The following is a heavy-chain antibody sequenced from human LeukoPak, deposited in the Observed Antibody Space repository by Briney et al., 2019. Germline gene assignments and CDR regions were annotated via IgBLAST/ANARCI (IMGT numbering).Heavy chain of an antibody. V-gene: IGHV4-4*07. CDR3: AREGIAYDSSGYSQYFDY. CDR2: IYTSGST. Sequence: MSSETLSLTCTVSGGSISSYYWSWIRQPAGKGLEWIGRIYTSGSTNYNPSLKSRVTMSVDTSKNQFSLKLSSVTAADTAVYYCAREGIAYDSSGYSQYFDYWGQGTLVTVSS. D-gene: IGHD3-22*01. CDR1: GGSISSYY. J-gene: IGHJ4*02.